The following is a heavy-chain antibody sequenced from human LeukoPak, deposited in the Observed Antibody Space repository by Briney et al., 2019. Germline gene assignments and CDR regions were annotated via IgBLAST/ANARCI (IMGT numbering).Heavy chain of an antibody. CDR3: ARAPSGCGTCPSDH. CDR1: GGSFSGYY. Sequence: PSETLSLTCAVYGGSFSGYYWSWIRQPPGKGLEWIGEINHSGSTNYNPSLKSRVTMSLDTSMNQVSLKLASVTAADTAVYYCARAPSGCGTCPSDHWGPGTQVTVSS. D-gene: IGHD2-15*01. J-gene: IGHJ4*02. CDR2: INHSGST. V-gene: IGHV4-34*01.